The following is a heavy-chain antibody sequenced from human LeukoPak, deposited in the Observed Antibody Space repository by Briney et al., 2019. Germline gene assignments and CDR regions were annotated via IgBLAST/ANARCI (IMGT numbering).Heavy chain of an antibody. CDR1: GFTFSSYG. D-gene: IGHD2/OR15-2a*01. V-gene: IGHV3-30*18. J-gene: IGHJ5*02. CDR2: ISYDGGNK. CDR3: AKDTYNIDYWFDP. Sequence: PGRSLRLSCEASGFTFSSYGMHWVRQAPGKGLEREAVISYDGGNKYYADSVKGRFTISRDNSKNTLYLQMNSLRAEDTAVYYCAKDTYNIDYWFDPWGQGTLVTVSS.